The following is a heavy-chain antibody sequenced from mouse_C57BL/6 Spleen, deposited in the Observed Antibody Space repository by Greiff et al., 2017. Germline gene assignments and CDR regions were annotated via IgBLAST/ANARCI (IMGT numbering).Heavy chain of an antibody. D-gene: IGHD2-3*01. CDR2: ISSGGDYI. CDR3: TRDGGLAWFAY. V-gene: IGHV5-9-1*02. Sequence: EVQLVESGEGLVKPGGSLKLSCAASGFTFSSYAMSWVRQTPEKRLEWVAYISSGGDYIYYADIVKGRFTISRDNARNTLYLQMSSLKSEDTAMYYGTRDGGLAWFAYWGQGTLVTVSA. CDR1: GFTFSSYA. J-gene: IGHJ3*01.